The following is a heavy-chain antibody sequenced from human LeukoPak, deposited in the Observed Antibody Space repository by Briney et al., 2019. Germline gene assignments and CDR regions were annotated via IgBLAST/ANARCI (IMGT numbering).Heavy chain of an antibody. Sequence: GGSLRLSCAASGFTFSSYAMSWVRQAPGKGLEWVSAISGSGGSTYYADSVKGRFTISRDNSKNTLYLQMNGLRAEDTAVYYCAKYRPRSGYYPDAFDIWGQGTMVTVSS. V-gene: IGHV3-23*01. CDR3: AKYRPRSGYYPDAFDI. CDR2: ISGSGGST. CDR1: GFTFSSYA. D-gene: IGHD3-22*01. J-gene: IGHJ3*02.